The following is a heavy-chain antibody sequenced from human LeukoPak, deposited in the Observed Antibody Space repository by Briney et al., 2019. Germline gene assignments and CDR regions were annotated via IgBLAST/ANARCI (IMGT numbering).Heavy chain of an antibody. V-gene: IGHV4-34*01. CDR1: GGSISSYY. D-gene: IGHD3-3*01. CDR2: INHSGST. Sequence: PSETLSLTCTVSGGSISSYYWSWIRQPPGKGLEWIGEINHSGSTNYNPSLKSRVTISVDTSKNQFSLKLSSVTAADTAVYYCARHPYYDFWSGYSRGFDYWGQGTLVTVSS. J-gene: IGHJ4*02. CDR3: ARHPYYDFWSGYSRGFDY.